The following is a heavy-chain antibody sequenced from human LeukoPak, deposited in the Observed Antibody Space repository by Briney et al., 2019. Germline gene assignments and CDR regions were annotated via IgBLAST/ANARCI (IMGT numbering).Heavy chain of an antibody. CDR1: GFTFSDYH. CDR3: ARSPTMDV. CDR2: SRNKASSYTI. J-gene: IGHJ6*02. V-gene: IGHV3-72*01. Sequence: PGGSLRLSCAASGFTFSDYHMDWVRRAPGKGLERLGRSRNKASSYTIVYAASVKGRFTISRDASKNSLSLQMSSLKTEDTAVYYCARSPTMDVWGQGTTVTVSS.